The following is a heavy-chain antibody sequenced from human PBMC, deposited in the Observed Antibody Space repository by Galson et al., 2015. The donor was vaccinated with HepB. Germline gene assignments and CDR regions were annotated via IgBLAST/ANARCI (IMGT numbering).Heavy chain of an antibody. D-gene: IGHD6-6*01. Sequence: SLRLSCAASGFTFSSYGMHWVRQAPGKGLEWVAVISYDGSNKYYADSVKGRFTISRDNSKNTLYLQMNSLRAEDTAVYYCATQPRYSSSYLFDYWGQGTLDTVSS. CDR2: ISYDGSNK. CDR1: GFTFSSYG. V-gene: IGHV3-30*03. J-gene: IGHJ4*02. CDR3: ATQPRYSSSYLFDY.